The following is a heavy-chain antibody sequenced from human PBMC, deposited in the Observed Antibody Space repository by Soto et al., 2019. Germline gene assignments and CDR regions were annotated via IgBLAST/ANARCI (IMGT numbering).Heavy chain of an antibody. J-gene: IGHJ6*02. Sequence: GGSLRLSCAAFGFTYRSYDMHWVRHVPGKGLEWVSSLGGAGAREYAGSVRGRFTISRDNAKNSLYLQMDSLRVGDTAIYYCTRATFGVGMDLWGQGTPVTVSS. CDR2: LGGAGAR. CDR1: GFTYRSYD. V-gene: IGHV3-13*01. D-gene: IGHD3-10*01. CDR3: TRATFGVGMDL.